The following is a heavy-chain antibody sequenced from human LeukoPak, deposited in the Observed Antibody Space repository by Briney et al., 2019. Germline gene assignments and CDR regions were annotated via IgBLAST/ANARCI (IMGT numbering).Heavy chain of an antibody. D-gene: IGHD3-10*01. Sequence: GGSLRLSCAASGFTFSSYAMSWVRQAPGKGLEWVSAISGSGGSTYYADSVKGRFTISRDNSKNTLYLQMNSLRAEDTAVYYCAKDRLLWFGELFYGMDVWGQGTTVTVSS. CDR3: AKDRLLWFGELFYGMDV. V-gene: IGHV3-23*01. J-gene: IGHJ6*02. CDR2: ISGSGGST. CDR1: GFTFSSYA.